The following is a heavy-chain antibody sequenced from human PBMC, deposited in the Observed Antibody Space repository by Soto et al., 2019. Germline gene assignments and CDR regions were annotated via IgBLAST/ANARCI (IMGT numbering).Heavy chain of an antibody. J-gene: IGHJ4*02. CDR2: ISYDGSNK. Sequence: QVQLVESGGGVVQPGRSLRLSCAASGFTFSSYGLHWVRQAPGKGLDWVTLISYDGSNKYYADSVKGRFTISRDNSKNTLYLQMNSLRAEDTAVYYCAKSGRGYFDYWGQGTLVTVSS. CDR1: GFTFSSYG. V-gene: IGHV3-30*18. D-gene: IGHD1-26*01. CDR3: AKSGRGYFDY.